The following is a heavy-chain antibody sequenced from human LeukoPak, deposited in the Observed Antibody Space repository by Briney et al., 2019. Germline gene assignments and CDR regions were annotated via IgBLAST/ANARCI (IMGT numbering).Heavy chain of an antibody. CDR2: ISAYNGNT. CDR1: GYTFTSYG. D-gene: IGHD3-22*01. J-gene: IGHJ4*02. Sequence: ASVKVSCKASGYTFTSYGISWVRQAPGQGLEWMGWISAYNGNTNYAQKLQGRVTMTTDTSTSTAYMELRSLRSDDTAVYYCARDFQQVIYYYDSSGYSYRGQGTLVTVSS. CDR3: ARDFQQVIYYYDSSGYSY. V-gene: IGHV1-18*01.